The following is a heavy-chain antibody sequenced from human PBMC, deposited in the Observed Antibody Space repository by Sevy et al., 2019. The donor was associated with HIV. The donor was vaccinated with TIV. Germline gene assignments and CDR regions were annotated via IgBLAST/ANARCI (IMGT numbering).Heavy chain of an antibody. V-gene: IGHV3-49*03. CDR2: IKTKTYSGTT. CDR1: GFTFGDYA. CDR3: TRDLYGSGWFYFDY. Sequence: GGSLRLSCTASGFTFGDYAMSWFRQAPGKGLEWVGFIKTKTYSGTTEYAASVKGRFIISRDDSKNIAYLQVNSLKTEDTAVYYCTRDLYGSGWFYFDYWGQRTLVTVSS. J-gene: IGHJ4*02. D-gene: IGHD6-19*01.